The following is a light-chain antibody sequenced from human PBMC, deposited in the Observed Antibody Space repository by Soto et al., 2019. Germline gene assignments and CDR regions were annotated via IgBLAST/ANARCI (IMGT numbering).Light chain of an antibody. J-gene: IGLJ1*01. CDR3: AAWDDSLGGLYV. V-gene: IGLV1-44*01. Sequence: QSVLTQPPSASGTPGQRVTISRSGSGSNIGSNTVYWYQLLPGTAPKVLIYSDNQRPSGVPDRFSGSKSGTSASLAISGLHSEDDADYYCAAWDDSLGGLYVFGSGTKVTVL. CDR1: GSNIGSNT. CDR2: SDN.